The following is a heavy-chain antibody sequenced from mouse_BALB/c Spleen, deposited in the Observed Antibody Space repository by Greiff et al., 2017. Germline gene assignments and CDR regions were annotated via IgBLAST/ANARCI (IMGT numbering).Heavy chain of an antibody. J-gene: IGHJ4*01. D-gene: IGHD1-1*01. CDR2: ISSGSSTI. Sequence: EVQRVESGGGLVQPGGSRKLSCAASGFTFSSFGMHWVRQAPEKGLEWVAYISSGSSTIYYADTVKGRFTISRDNPKNTLFLQMTSLRSEDTAMYYCARSGYYYGSSAMDYWGQGTSVTVSS. V-gene: IGHV5-17*02. CDR1: GFTFSSFG. CDR3: ARSGYYYGSSAMDY.